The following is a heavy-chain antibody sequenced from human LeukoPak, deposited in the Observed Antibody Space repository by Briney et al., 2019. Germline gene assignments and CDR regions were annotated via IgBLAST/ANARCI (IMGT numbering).Heavy chain of an antibody. V-gene: IGHV4-59*08. CDR1: GGSVSGYY. J-gene: IGHJ4*02. CDR3: ARHDVVPVIRRGFDF. Sequence: PSETLSLTCTVSGGSVSGYYWSWIRQPPGKGLEYIAYIFYTGTTLYNPSLKTRVTMSVNTSENQFSLKLSSVTAADTAVYYCARHDVVPVIRRGFDFWGQGTLVTVSS. D-gene: IGHD2-21*02. CDR2: IFYTGTT.